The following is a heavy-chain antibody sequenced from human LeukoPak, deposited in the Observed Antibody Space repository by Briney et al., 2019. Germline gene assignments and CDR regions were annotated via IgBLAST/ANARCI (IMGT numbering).Heavy chain of an antibody. CDR1: GFTFSNYE. V-gene: IGHV3-48*03. CDR2: ISGSGSTI. J-gene: IGHJ4*02. CDR3: SRVRSGYSHENYFDY. D-gene: IGHD5-18*01. Sequence: GGSLRLSCAASGFTFSNYEMNWVRQAPGKGLEWVSYISGSGSTIYYADSVKGRFTISRDNAKDSLYLQMNSLRAEDTAVYYCSRVRSGYSHENYFDYWGQGTLVTVSS.